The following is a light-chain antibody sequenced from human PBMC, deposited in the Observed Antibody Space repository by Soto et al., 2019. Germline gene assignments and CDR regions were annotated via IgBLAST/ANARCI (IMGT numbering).Light chain of an antibody. CDR1: SSDVGGYNC. CDR3: TSYTSRTSVI. CDR2: DVS. Sequence: QSALTQPASVSGSPGQSITISCTGTSSDVGGYNCVSWYQQHPGKAPKLMIYDVSNRPSGVSVRFSGSKSGSTASLTISGLQAEDEATYYCTSYTSRTSVIFGGGTKLTVL. J-gene: IGLJ2*01. V-gene: IGLV2-14*03.